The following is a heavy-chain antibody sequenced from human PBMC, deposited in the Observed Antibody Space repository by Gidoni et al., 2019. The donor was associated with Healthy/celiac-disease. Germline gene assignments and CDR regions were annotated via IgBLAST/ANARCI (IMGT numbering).Heavy chain of an antibody. V-gene: IGHV2-5*01. CDR3: ALDKYSSSSVVY. J-gene: IGHJ4*02. CDR2: IYWNDDK. D-gene: IGHD6-6*01. Sequence: QTTLKESGPPLVKPTQTLPLTCTFSGFSRSTSGVGVGWIRQPPGKALEWLALIYWNDDKRYSPSLKSRLTITKDTSKNQVVLTMTNMDPVDTATYYCALDKYSSSSVVYWGQGTLVTVSS. CDR1: GFSRSTSGVG.